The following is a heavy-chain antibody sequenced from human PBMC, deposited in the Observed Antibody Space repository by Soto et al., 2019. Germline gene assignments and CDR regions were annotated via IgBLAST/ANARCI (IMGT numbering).Heavy chain of an antibody. D-gene: IGHD6-13*01. Sequence: SETLSLTCAVYGGSFSGYYWSWIRQPPGKGLEWIGEINHSGSTNYNPSLKSRVTISVDTSKNQFSLKLSSVTAADTAVYYCARGGLAAAGQTDYWGQGTLVTVSS. CDR2: INHSGST. V-gene: IGHV4-34*01. CDR1: GGSFSGYY. CDR3: ARGGLAAAGQTDY. J-gene: IGHJ4*02.